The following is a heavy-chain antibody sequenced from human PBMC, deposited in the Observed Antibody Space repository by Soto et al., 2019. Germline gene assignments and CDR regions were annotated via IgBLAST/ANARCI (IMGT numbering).Heavy chain of an antibody. V-gene: IGHV3-30*03. J-gene: IGHJ4*02. CDR2: ISYDGSDK. Sequence: GGSLRLSCAASGFTFSSYGMRWVRQAPGKGLEWVAVISYDGSDKYYADSVKGRFTISRDNSKNTLYLQMNSLRAEDTAVYYCARNDYGDYKVDYWGQGTLVTVS. D-gene: IGHD4-17*01. CDR1: GFTFSSYG. CDR3: ARNDYGDYKVDY.